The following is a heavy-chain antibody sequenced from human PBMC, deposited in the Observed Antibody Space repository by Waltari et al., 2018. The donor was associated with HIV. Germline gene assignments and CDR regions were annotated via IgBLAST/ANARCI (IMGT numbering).Heavy chain of an antibody. V-gene: IGHV4-39*01. CDR3: ARLTIIAVAGSFDY. CDR2: ISYSGST. CDR1: GGSISSRSYY. Sequence: QLQLQESGPGLVKPSETLSLTCTVSGGSISSRSYYWGWIRQPPGKGLEWIGSISYSGSTYYNPSLKSRVTISVDTSKDQFSLKLSSGTAADTAVYYCARLTIIAVAGSFDYWGQGTLVTVSS. D-gene: IGHD6-19*01. J-gene: IGHJ4*02.